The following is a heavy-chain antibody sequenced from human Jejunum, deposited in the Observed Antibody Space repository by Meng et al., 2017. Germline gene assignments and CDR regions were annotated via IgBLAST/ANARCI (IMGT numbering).Heavy chain of an antibody. J-gene: IGHJ4*02. D-gene: IGHD2-8*01. V-gene: IGHV3-15*01. CDR1: GFTFSNAW. CDR2: IKRKTDGGTT. Sequence: EVQLVESGGGLVKPGGSLRLSCAASGFTFSNAWMSWVRQAPGKGLEWVGRIKRKTDGGTTDYAAPVKGRFTISRDDSKNTLYLQMNSLKTEDTAVYYCTTESNGYWGQGTLVTVSS. CDR3: TTESNGY.